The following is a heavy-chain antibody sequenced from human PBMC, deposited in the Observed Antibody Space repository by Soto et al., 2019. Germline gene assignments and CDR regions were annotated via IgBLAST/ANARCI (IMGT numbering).Heavy chain of an antibody. CDR3: VKDRVPGAYGNYYGMDV. CDR1: GFTFNNSG. Sequence: GGSLRLSCAASGFTFNNSGMHWVRQAPGKGLEWMAVISYDGSDKYYADSVKGRVIISRDNSKNTLNLEMNSLRAEDTAIYYCVKDRVPGAYGNYYGMDVWGQGTTVTVSS. D-gene: IGHD5-12*01. J-gene: IGHJ6*02. CDR2: ISYDGSDK. V-gene: IGHV3-30*18.